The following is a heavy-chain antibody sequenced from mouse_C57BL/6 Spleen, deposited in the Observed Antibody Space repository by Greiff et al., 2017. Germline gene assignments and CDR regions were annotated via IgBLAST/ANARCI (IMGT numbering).Heavy chain of an antibody. CDR3: ARTLTTVVATPAWFAY. V-gene: IGHV1-39*01. J-gene: IGHJ3*01. Sequence: EVQLQQSGPELVKPGASVKISCKASGYSFTDYNMNWVKQSNGKSLEWIGVINPNNGTTSYNQKFKGKATLTVDQSSSTAYMQLNSLTSEDSAVYYCARTLTTVVATPAWFAYWGQGTLVTVSA. CDR2: INPNNGTT. CDR1: GYSFTDYN. D-gene: IGHD1-1*01.